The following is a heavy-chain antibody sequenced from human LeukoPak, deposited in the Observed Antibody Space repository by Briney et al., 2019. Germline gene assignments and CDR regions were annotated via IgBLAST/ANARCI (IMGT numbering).Heavy chain of an antibody. CDR2: IYYSGST. V-gene: IGHV4-59*01. D-gene: IGHD2-2*01. Sequence: SETLSLTCTVSGGSISSYYWSWIRQPPGKGLEWIGYIYYSGSTNYNPSLKSRVTISVDTSKNQFSLKLSSVTAADTAVYYCARGLRRSLIVVVPAASHWFDPWGQGTLVTVSS. CDR1: GGSISSYY. J-gene: IGHJ5*02. CDR3: ARGLRRSLIVVVPAASHWFDP.